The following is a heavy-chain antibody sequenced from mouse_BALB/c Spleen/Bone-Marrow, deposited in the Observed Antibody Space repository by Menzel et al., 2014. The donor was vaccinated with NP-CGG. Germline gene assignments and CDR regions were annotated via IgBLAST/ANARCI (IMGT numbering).Heavy chain of an antibody. J-gene: IGHJ4*01. D-gene: IGHD2-1*01. CDR3: ARYGNYCYAMDY. CDR1: GFNIKDTY. CDR2: IDPANGNT. Sequence: EVQLQESGAELVKPGAPVKSSCTASGFNIKDTYMHWVKQRPEQGLEWIGRIDPANGNTKYDPKFQGKATITADTSSNTAYLQLSSLTSEDTAVYYCARYGNYCYAMDYWGQGTSVTVSS. V-gene: IGHV14-3*02.